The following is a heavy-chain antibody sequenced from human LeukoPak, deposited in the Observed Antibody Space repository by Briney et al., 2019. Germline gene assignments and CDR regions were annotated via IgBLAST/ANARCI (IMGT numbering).Heavy chain of an antibody. D-gene: IGHD3-22*01. Sequence: XXSCAASGFTFSNYSMNWVRQAPGKGLEWVSYISSSRSTIHYAESVKGRFTISRDNAKKSLYLQMNSLRAEDTAVYYCARDQRYYYDSSGHFDYWGQGALVTVSS. CDR1: GFTFSNYS. J-gene: IGHJ4*02. CDR3: ARDQRYYYDSSGHFDY. V-gene: IGHV3-48*01. CDR2: ISSSRSTI.